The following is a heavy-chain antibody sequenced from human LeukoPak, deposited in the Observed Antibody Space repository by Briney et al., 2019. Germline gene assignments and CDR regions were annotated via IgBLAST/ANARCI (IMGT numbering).Heavy chain of an antibody. CDR2: INPNSGGT. Sequence: ASVKVSCKASEYTFTGYYMHWVRQAPGQGLEWMGWINPNSGGTNYAQKFQGRVTMTRDTSISTAYMELSRLRSDDTAFYYCARIRYCGGISCYYIDYWGQGTLVTVSA. D-gene: IGHD2-2*01. V-gene: IGHV1-2*02. J-gene: IGHJ4*02. CDR1: EYTFTGYY. CDR3: ARIRYCGGISCYYIDY.